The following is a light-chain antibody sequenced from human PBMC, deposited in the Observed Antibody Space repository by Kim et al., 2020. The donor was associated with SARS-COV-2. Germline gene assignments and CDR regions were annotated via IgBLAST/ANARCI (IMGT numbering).Light chain of an antibody. V-gene: IGLV2-11*01. CDR1: SSDVGGYNY. Sequence: QSALTQPRSVSGSPGQSVTISCTGTSSDVGGYNYVSWYQQHPGKAPKVMIYEVTKRPSGVPDRFSASKSGNTASLTISGLQAEDEADYYCCSYAGSYTGVFGTGTKVTVL. CDR2: EVT. J-gene: IGLJ1*01. CDR3: CSYAGSYTGV.